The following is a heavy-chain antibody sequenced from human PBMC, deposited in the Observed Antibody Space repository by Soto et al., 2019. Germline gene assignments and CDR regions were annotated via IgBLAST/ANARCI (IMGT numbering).Heavy chain of an antibody. Sequence: EVQLVESGGGLVQPGGSLRLSRAASGFTFSSYSMNWVRQAPGKGLEWVSYISSSSSTIYYADSVKGRFTISRDNAKNSLCLQMNSLRAEDTAVYYCAREGHDCSGGSCYLLHAFDIWGQGTMVTVSS. CDR3: AREGHDCSGGSCYLLHAFDI. CDR2: ISSSSSTI. D-gene: IGHD2-15*01. J-gene: IGHJ3*02. CDR1: GFTFSSYS. V-gene: IGHV3-48*01.